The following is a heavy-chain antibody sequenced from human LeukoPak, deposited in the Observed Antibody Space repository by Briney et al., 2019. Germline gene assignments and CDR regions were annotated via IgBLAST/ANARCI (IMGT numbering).Heavy chain of an antibody. V-gene: IGHV3-21*01. CDR3: ARGTASTGLDY. D-gene: IGHD1-1*01. CDR1: EFTFSHYT. Sequence: GGSLRLSCVASEFTFSHYTMNWVRQAPGEGLEWVASISSSSLYIYYADAVKGRFTISRDNSKNTLYLQMNSLRAEDTAVYYCARGTASTGLDYWGQGTLVTVSS. CDR2: ISSSSLYI. J-gene: IGHJ4*02.